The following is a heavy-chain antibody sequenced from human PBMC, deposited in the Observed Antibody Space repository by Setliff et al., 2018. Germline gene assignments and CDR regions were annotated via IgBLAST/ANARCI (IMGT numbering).Heavy chain of an antibody. D-gene: IGHD6-6*01. CDR2: INPNSGGT. J-gene: IGHJ4*02. Sequence: ASVKVSCKASGYTFTGYYMHWVRQAPGQGLEWMGWINPNSGGTNYAQKFQGWVTMTRDTSISTAYMELSRLRSDDTAVYYCARSLAARIYYFDYWGQGTLVTVSS. CDR1: GYTFTGYY. CDR3: ARSLAARIYYFDY. V-gene: IGHV1-2*04.